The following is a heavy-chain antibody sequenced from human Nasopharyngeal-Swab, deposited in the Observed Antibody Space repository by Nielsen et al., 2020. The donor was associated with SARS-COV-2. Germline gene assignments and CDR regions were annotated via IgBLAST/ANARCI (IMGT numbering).Heavy chain of an antibody. CDR3: VREARPNYDFLTGYYRAGAFDI. Sequence: SETLSLTCTVSGGSISSGTYHWSWIRQPAGKGLEWIGRVFSTGSTNYNPSLKSRVTISVDTSKNQFSLKLRSVTAADTAVYYCVREARPNYDFLTGYYRAGAFDIWGQGTMVTVSS. CDR2: VFSTGST. V-gene: IGHV4-61*02. D-gene: IGHD3-9*01. J-gene: IGHJ3*02. CDR1: GGSISSGTYH.